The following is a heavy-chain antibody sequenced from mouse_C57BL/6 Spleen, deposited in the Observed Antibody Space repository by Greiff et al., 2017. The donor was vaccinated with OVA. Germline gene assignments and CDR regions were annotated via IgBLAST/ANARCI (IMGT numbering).Heavy chain of an antibody. CDR2: IYPGDGDT. Sequence: QVQLKESGPELVKPGASVKISCKASGYAFSSSWMNWVKQRPGKGLEWIGRIYPGDGDTNYNGKFKGKATLTADKSSSTAYMQLSSLTSEDSAVYFCAREGGLMDYWGQGTSVTVSS. V-gene: IGHV1-82*01. D-gene: IGHD2-4*01. CDR3: AREGGLMDY. CDR1: GYAFSSSW. J-gene: IGHJ4*01.